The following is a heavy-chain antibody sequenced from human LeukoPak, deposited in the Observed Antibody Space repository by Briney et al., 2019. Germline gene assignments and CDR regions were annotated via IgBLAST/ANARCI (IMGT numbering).Heavy chain of an antibody. CDR1: GFTFSSYG. Sequence: GGSLRLSCAASGFTFSSYGMHWVRQAPGKGLEWVAVIWYDGSNKYYADSVKGRFTISRDNSKNTLHLQMNSLRAEDTAVYYCARDPAPHDSSGYFDYWGQGTLVTVSS. J-gene: IGHJ4*02. D-gene: IGHD3-22*01. V-gene: IGHV3-33*01. CDR3: ARDPAPHDSSGYFDY. CDR2: IWYDGSNK.